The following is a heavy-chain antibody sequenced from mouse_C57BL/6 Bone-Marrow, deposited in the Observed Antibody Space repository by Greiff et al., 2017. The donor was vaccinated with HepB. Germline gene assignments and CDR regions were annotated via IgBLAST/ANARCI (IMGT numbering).Heavy chain of an antibody. CDR2: IHPNSGST. CDR3: ASPYYYGISPYYFDY. CDR1: GYTFTSYW. J-gene: IGHJ2*01. V-gene: IGHV1-64*01. D-gene: IGHD1-1*01. Sequence: QVQLQQPGAELVKPGASVKLSCKASGYTFTSYWMHWVKQRPGQGLEWIGMIHPNSGSTNYNEKFKSKATLTVDKSSSTAYMQLSSLTSEDSAVYYCASPYYYGISPYYFDYWGQGTTLTVSS.